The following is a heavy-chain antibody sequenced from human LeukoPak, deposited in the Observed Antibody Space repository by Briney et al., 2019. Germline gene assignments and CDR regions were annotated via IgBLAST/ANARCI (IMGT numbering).Heavy chain of an antibody. D-gene: IGHD3-3*01. CDR3: AKDDKLKGFTIFGVVGFDY. CDR1: GFTFSGYA. Sequence: PGGSLRLSCAASGFTFSGYAMSWVRQAPGKGLEWVSAISGSGGSTYYADSVKGRFTISRDNSKNTLYLQMNSLRAEDTAVYYCAKDDKLKGFTIFGVVGFDYWGQGTLVTVSS. J-gene: IGHJ4*02. CDR2: ISGSGGST. V-gene: IGHV3-23*01.